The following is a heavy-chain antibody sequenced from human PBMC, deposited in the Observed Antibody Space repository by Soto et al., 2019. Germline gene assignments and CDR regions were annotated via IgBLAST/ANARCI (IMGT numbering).Heavy chain of an antibody. CDR3: ARDSPHYGSGSYGFLSYNWFDP. CDR2: ISYDGSNK. D-gene: IGHD3-10*01. V-gene: IGHV3-30-3*01. CDR1: GFTFSSYA. Sequence: GGSLRLSCAASGFTFSSYAMHWVRQAPGKGLEWVAVISYDGSNKYYADSVKGRFTISRDNSKNTLYLQMNSLRAEDTAVYYCARDSPHYGSGSYGFLSYNWFDPWGQGTLVTVSS. J-gene: IGHJ5*02.